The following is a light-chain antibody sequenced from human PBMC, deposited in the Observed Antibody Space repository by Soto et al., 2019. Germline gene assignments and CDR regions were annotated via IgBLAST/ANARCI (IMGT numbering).Light chain of an antibody. J-gene: IGKJ1*01. V-gene: IGKV1-5*01. CDR2: DAS. Sequence: DIQMTQSPSTLSASVGDRGTITCRASQSISTWLAWYQQKPGKAPKLLIFDASTLQSGVPSRFSGSGSGTEFTLTISSLQPDDFATYYCQQYNTFSTFGQGTKVDIK. CDR3: QQYNTFST. CDR1: QSISTW.